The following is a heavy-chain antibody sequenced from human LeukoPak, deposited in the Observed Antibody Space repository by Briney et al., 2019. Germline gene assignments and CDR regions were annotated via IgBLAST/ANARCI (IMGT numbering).Heavy chain of an antibody. CDR3: ARRTFGSIGARPDRYYYYYMDV. V-gene: IGHV3-21*01. J-gene: IGHJ6*03. CDR1: GFTFSSYS. D-gene: IGHD6-6*01. CDR2: ISSSSSYI. Sequence: GGSLRLSCAASGFTFSSYSMNWVRQAPGKALEWVSSISSSSSYIYYADSVKGRFTISRDNAKNSLYLQMNSLRAEDTAVYYCARRTFGSIGARPDRYYYYYMDVWGKGTTVTVSS.